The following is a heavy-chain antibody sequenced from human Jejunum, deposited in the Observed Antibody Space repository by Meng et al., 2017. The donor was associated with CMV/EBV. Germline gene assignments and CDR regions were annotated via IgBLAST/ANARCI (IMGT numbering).Heavy chain of an antibody. D-gene: IGHD6-6*01. CDR2: INSNSGAT. CDR1: GYTLTADF. Sequence: KAAGYTLTADFRFWVRQAPGQGLEWMGWINSNSGATNYAQKFQGRVTMTRDTSISTVYMDLSSLRSDDTADYYCLTYTSSSHSFGPWGQGTLVTVSS. CDR3: LTYTSSSHSFGP. V-gene: IGHV1-2*02. J-gene: IGHJ5*02.